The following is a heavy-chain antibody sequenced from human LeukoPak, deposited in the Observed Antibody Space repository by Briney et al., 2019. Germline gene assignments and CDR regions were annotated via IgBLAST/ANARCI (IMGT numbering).Heavy chain of an antibody. CDR1: GSTFTSYW. D-gene: IGHD3-3*01. CDR3: ATAQGLDQDFWSGYPGFDYYYYGMDV. CDR2: IDPSDSYT. J-gene: IGHJ6*02. Sequence: GESLRISCKGSGSTFTSYWISWVRQLPGKGLEWMGRIDPSDSYTNYSPSFQGHVTISADKSISTAYLQWSSLKASDTAMYYCATAQGLDQDFWSGYPGFDYYYYGMDVWGQGTTVTVSS. V-gene: IGHV5-10-1*01.